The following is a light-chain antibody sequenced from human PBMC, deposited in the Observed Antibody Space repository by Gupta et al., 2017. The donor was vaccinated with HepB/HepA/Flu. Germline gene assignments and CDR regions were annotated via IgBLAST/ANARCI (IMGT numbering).Light chain of an antibody. Sequence: QTVVTQEPSFSVSPGGTVTLTCGLTSGSVSSSYYPSWHQQTPGQAPRTLIYNTDTRSSRVPDRFSGSIVGNKAALTITGAQADDESDYYCVLFMGSGISMFGGGTKLTVL. CDR2: NTD. V-gene: IGLV8-61*01. CDR1: SGSVSSSYY. J-gene: IGLJ3*02. CDR3: VLFMGSGISM.